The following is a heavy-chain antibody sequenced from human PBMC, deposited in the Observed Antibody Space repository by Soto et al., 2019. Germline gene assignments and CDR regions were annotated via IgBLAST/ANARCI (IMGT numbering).Heavy chain of an antibody. Sequence: ASVKVSCKASGYTFTSYGISWVRQAPGQGLEWMGWISAYNGNTNYAQKLQGRVTMTTDTSTRTAYMELRSLRSDDTAVYYCARDSPQVVALGYMDVWGKGTTVTVSS. CDR2: ISAYNGNT. CDR1: GYTFTSYG. CDR3: ARDSPQVVALGYMDV. V-gene: IGHV1-18*01. D-gene: IGHD3-3*02. J-gene: IGHJ6*03.